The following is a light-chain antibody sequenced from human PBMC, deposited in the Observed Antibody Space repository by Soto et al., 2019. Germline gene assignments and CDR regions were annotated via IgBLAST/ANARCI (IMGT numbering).Light chain of an antibody. CDR2: EVS. CDR3: MQSVQLPLT. J-gene: IGKJ4*01. Sequence: DSVMTQTPLSLAVTPGQPASISCKSSHSLLYSDGNTYLSWYLEKPVQPPHLLIYEVSNRFSGVPERFSRSGSGTDFTLRISRVEADDFGVDYYMQSVQLPLTFGGGTTVEIK. CDR1: HSLLYSDGNTY. V-gene: IGKV2D-29*01.